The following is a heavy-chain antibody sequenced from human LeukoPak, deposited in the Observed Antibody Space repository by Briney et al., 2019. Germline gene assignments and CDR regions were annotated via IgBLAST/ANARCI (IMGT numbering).Heavy chain of an antibody. CDR1: GFTFSSYG. CDR2: ISYDGSNK. D-gene: IGHD4-17*01. V-gene: IGHV3-30*03. Sequence: PGRSLRLSCAASGFTFSSYGMHWVRQAPGKGLEWVAVISYDGSNKYYADSVKGRFTISRDNSKNTLYLQMNSLRAEDTAVYYCARDGTVTTLDYWGQGTLVTVSS. CDR3: ARDGTVTTLDY. J-gene: IGHJ4*02.